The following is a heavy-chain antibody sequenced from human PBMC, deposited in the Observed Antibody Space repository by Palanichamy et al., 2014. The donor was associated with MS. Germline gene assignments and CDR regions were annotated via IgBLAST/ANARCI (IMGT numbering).Heavy chain of an antibody. CDR1: GFTVSSNY. J-gene: IGHJ6*02. Sequence: EVQLVESGGGLVQPGGSLRLSCAASGFTVSSNYMTWVRQAPRKGLEWVSVIYSGGLTYYADSVKGRFTVSRDNSKNTLYLQMNSLRAEDTAVYHCARDLGRDAYSYDGMDVWGQGTTVTVSS. D-gene: IGHD5-24*01. V-gene: IGHV3-66*01. CDR2: IYSGGLT. CDR3: ARDLGRDAYSYDGMDV.